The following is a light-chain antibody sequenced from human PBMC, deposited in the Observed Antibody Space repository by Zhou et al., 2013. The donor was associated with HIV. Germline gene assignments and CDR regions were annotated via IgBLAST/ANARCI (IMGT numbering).Light chain of an antibody. CDR3: QQYGASPWA. J-gene: IGKJ1*01. Sequence: DIQMTQSPSTLSASVGDRVTITCRANQTISSWLAWYQQKPGKAPKLLIYKASSLEFGVPSRFSGSGSGTEFTLTISRLEPEDFAVYFCQQYGASPWAFGQGTKVEIK. CDR1: QTISSW. CDR2: KAS. V-gene: IGKV1-5*03.